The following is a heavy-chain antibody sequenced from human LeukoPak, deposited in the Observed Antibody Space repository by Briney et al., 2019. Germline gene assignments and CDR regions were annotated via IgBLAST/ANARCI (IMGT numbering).Heavy chain of an antibody. CDR1: GFTFSSYG. D-gene: IGHD3-22*01. Sequence: GGSLRLSCTTSGFTFSSYGMHWVRQAPGKGLEWVAVTLYEGRSKYYADSVKGLFTISRDNSKNTLYLQMKSLGVEDTAVYFCAKDLDSSGDSYWGQGSLVSVSS. CDR3: AKDLDSSGDSY. J-gene: IGHJ4*02. V-gene: IGHV3-30*18. CDR2: TLYEGRSK.